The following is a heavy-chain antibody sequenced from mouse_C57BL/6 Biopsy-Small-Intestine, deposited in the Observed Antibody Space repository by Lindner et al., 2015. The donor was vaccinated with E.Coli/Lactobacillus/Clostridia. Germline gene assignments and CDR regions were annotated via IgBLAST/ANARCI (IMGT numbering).Heavy chain of an antibody. Sequence: SVKVSCKASGYAFNDYYMHWVRQAPGQGLEWVGIINPISGVTTYVHKLQGRVTMTRDTSTSTVYMELSSLRSEDTAVYYCARGGSGSYYTFFEHWGQGSQVTVS. CDR3: ARGGSGSYYTFFEH. V-gene: IGHV1-84*02. CDR2: INPISGVT. CDR1: GYAFNDYY. D-gene: IGHD2-12*01. J-gene: IGHJ4*01.